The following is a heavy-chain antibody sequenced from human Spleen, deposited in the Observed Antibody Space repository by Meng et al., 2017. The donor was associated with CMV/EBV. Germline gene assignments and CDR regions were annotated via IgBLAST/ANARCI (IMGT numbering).Heavy chain of an antibody. J-gene: IGHJ4*02. CDR3: ATDITNYDFV. V-gene: IGHV3-15*01. Sequence: SCAASGFSFNREWRSWVRQGPGKGEEWVGSNKEKTDGGRKDYTAHVRGRFTISRDDSKNMLYLQMNSLKAEDTAVYYCATDITNYDFVWGRGTLVTVSS. CDR1: GFSFNREW. CDR2: NKEKTDGGRK. D-gene: IGHD3-16*01.